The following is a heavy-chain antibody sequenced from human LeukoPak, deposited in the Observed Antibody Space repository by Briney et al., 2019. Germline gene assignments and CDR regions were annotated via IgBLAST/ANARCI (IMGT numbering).Heavy chain of an antibody. D-gene: IGHD1-7*01. J-gene: IGHJ4*02. CDR3: AKDERNWNYNLASQTYD. V-gene: IGHV3-23*01. CDR2: ISGSGVST. Sequence: GSLRLSCAASGFPFSSYSMSWIRQAPGKGLEWVSAISGSGVSTYYADSVKGRFTVSRDNSKNTLYLQMSSLRAEDTAVYYCAKDERNWNYNLASQTYDWGQGTLVTVSS. CDR1: GFPFSSYS.